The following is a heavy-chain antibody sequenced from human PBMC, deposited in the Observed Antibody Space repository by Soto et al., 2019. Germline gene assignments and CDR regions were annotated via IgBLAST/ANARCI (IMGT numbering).Heavy chain of an antibody. CDR2: INPKSDDT. CDR3: ARKHSLDYIRWGLDP. V-gene: IGHV1-2*02. CDR1: GYPFSDNQ. J-gene: IGHJ5*02. Sequence: ASVKVSCKASGYPFSDNQIHWLRRAPGQGLEWMGRINPKSDDTNYAQKFQGRVTMTRGTSIDTAYLELTGLTSDDTATYYCARKHSLDYIRWGLDPWGQGTLVTVSS. D-gene: IGHD4-4*01.